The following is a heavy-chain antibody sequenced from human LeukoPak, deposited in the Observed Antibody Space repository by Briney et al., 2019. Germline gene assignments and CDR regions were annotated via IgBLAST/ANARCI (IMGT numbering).Heavy chain of an antibody. CDR2: INWNGGST. V-gene: IGHV3-20*04. CDR1: GFTFDDYG. D-gene: IGHD6-19*01. CDR3: ARLGYSSGWAPRGV. Sequence: PGGSLRLSCAASGFTFDDYGMSWVRQAPGKGLEWVSGINWNGGSTGYADSVKGRFTISRDNAKSSLYLQMNSLRAEDTAVYYCARLGYSSGWAPRGVWGKGTTVTVSS. J-gene: IGHJ6*04.